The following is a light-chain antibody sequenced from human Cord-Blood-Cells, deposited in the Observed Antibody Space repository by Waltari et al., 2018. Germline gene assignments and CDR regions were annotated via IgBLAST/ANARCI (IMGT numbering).Light chain of an antibody. Sequence: DIVMTQSPDSLAVSLGERATINCKSSQSVLYSSNNKNYLAWYQQKPGQPPKLLIYWASTRESGVPDRFSGSGSGTDFTRTISSLQAEDVAVYYCQQYYSTPWTFGQGTKVEIE. V-gene: IGKV4-1*01. CDR1: QSVLYSSNNKNY. CDR3: QQYYSTPWT. J-gene: IGKJ1*01. CDR2: WAS.